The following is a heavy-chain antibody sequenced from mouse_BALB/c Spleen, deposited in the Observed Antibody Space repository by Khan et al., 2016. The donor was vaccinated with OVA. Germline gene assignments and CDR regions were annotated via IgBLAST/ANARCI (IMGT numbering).Heavy chain of an antibody. CDR1: GFDFSRYW. D-gene: IGHD1-1*01. V-gene: IGHV4-1*02. CDR3: TRLYDYGHVDY. J-gene: IGHJ2*01. CDR2: INPDSSTI. Sequence: EVKLLESGGGLVQPGGSLKLSCAASGFDFSRYWMSWVRQAPGKGLEWIGEINPDSSTINYTPSLKDKFIISRDNAKNTLYLQMSKVRSEDTGLYSCTRLYDYGHVDYWGQGTTLTFSS.